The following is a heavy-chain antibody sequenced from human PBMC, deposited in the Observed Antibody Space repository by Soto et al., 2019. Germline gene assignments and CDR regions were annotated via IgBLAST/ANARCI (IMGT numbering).Heavy chain of an antibody. CDR2: IYHSGST. CDR1: GGSISSSNW. J-gene: IGHJ3*02. Sequence: SETLSLTCAVSGGSISSSNWWSWVRQPPGKGLEWIGEIYHSGSTNYNPSLKSRVTISVDKSKNQFSLKLSSVTAADTAVYYCETSTGGRIWFGAKQRGFSAFDIWGQGTMVTVSS. D-gene: IGHD3-10*01. V-gene: IGHV4-4*02. CDR3: ETSTGGRIWFGAKQRGFSAFDI.